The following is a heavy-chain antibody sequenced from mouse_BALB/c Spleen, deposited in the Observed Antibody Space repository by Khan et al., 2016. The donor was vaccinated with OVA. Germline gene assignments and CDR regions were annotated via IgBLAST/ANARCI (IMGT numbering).Heavy chain of an antibody. CDR3: TRRGTARATLWFAY. V-gene: IGHV1S81*02. D-gene: IGHD3-2*01. Sequence: QVQLKESGAELVKPGASVKLSCKASGYTFTSYYMYWLKQRPGQGLEWIGEINTSNGGTNFNEKFKSKATLTVDKSSSTASMQLSSLTSEDAAVYYCTRRGTARATLWFAYWGQGTLVTVSA. J-gene: IGHJ3*01. CDR1: GYTFTSYY. CDR2: INTSNGGT.